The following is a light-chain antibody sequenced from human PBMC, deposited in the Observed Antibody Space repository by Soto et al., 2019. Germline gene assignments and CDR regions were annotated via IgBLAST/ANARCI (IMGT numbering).Light chain of an antibody. J-gene: IGLJ2*01. CDR1: SSNIGSKS. CDR3: AAWDDSLNVLV. CDR2: SNN. Sequence: QYVLTQPPSVSGTPGQRVNMSCSGSSSNIGSKSVSWYQHLPQTAPKLLIYSNNQRPSGVPGRFSGSKSGTSASLAISGLQSDDETQYYCAAWDDSLNVLVFGGGTKVTVL. V-gene: IGLV1-44*01.